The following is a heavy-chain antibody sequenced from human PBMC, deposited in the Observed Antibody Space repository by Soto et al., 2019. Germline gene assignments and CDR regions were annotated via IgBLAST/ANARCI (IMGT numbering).Heavy chain of an antibody. V-gene: IGHV1-2*04. J-gene: IGHJ3*02. D-gene: IGHD3-16*01. CDR3: AIIMTHSDSFDI. CDR2: INCNSGAT. Sequence: QVQLVQSGPEVKKPGASVKVSCKASGYSFAGFYIHWMRQAPGQGLEWVGSINCNSGATTYAQKFQDSAAMTRDTSVSTAYMDLNRLTSDDTAIYYCAIIMTHSDSFDIWGQGTVVTVSS. CDR1: GYSFAGFY.